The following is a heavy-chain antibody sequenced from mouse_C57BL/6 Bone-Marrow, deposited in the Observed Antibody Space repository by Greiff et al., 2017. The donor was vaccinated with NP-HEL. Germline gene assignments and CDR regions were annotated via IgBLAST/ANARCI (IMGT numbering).Heavy chain of an antibody. CDR3: ARALRRGVYYAMDY. CDR1: GYTFTSYW. V-gene: IGHV1-72*01. J-gene: IGHJ4*01. D-gene: IGHD2-4*01. Sequence: QVQLQQSGAELVKPGASVKLSCKASGYTFTSYWMHWVKQRPGRGLEWIGRIDPNSGGTKYNEKFKSKATLTVDKPSSTAYMQLSSLTSEDSAVYYCARALRRGVYYAMDYWGQGTSVTVSS. CDR2: IDPNSGGT.